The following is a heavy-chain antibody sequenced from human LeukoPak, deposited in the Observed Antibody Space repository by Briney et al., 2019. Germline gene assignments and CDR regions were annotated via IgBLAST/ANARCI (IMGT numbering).Heavy chain of an antibody. D-gene: IGHD6-13*01. CDR2: IYYSGST. J-gene: IGHJ4*02. CDR1: GGSISSSSYY. Sequence: PSETLSLTCTVSGGSISSSSYYWGWIRQPPGKGLEWIGSIYYSGSTYYNPSLKSRVTISVDTSKNQFSLKLSSVTAADTAVYYCARLGYSRSWYYFDYWGQGTLVTVSS. CDR3: ARLGYSRSWYYFDY. V-gene: IGHV4-39*01.